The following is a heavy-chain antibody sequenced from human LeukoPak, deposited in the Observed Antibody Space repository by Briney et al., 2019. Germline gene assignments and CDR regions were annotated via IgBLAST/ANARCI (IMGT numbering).Heavy chain of an antibody. CDR2: IYYSGST. D-gene: IGHD3-22*01. Sequence: PSETLSLTXTVSGGSISSSSYYWGWISQPPGKGLQWIGSIYYSGSTYYNPSLKSRVTISVDTSKNQFSLKLSSVTAADTAVYYCARHLGTTYYYDSSGYYFGGWGQGTLVTVSS. CDR3: ARHLGTTYYYDSSGYYFGG. J-gene: IGHJ4*02. V-gene: IGHV4-39*01. CDR1: GGSISSSSYY.